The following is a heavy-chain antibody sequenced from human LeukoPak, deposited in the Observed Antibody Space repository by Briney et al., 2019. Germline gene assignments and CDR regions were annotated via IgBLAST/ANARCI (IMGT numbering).Heavy chain of an antibody. CDR2: IYSGGST. D-gene: IGHD4-17*01. CDR3: ARGDYGDYPIF. V-gene: IGHV3-66*01. J-gene: IGHJ4*02. CDR1: GFTVSSNY. Sequence: GGSLRLSCAASGFTVSSNYMSWVRQAPGKGLEWVSVIYSGGSTYYADSVKGRFTISRDNSKNTLYLQMNSLRAEDTAVYYCARGDYGDYPIFWGQGTLVTVSS.